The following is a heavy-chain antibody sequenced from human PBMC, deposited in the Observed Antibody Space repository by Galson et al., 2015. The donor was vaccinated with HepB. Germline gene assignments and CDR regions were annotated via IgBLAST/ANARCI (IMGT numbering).Heavy chain of an antibody. V-gene: IGHV3-30*03. J-gene: IGHJ6*03. CDR3: ARAPVATINYYFYLED. Sequence: SLRLSCAASGFTLSSYAMHWVRQAPGQGLEWVAVTSSDVSDKYYGDSVKGRFTISRDNSKSTLYLQMNSLRPEDTAVYYCARAPVATINYYFYLEDWGKGTTVTVSS. D-gene: IGHD5-12*01. CDR2: TSSDVSDK. CDR1: GFTLSSYA.